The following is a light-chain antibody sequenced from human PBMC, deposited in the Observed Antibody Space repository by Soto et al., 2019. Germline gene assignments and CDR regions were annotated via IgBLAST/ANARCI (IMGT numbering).Light chain of an antibody. CDR3: HQYSNNPWT. Sequence: DIVMAQSTGSLAVSLGERATINCKSSQSLLYSSKNKNYLACYHQKPGHPLNLLIYWASTRESAVPYRFSGSGSGTDFTLTICSLQAEDVAVYYCHQYSNNPWTVGQGTNVDSK. CDR1: QSLLYSSKNKNY. V-gene: IGKV4-1*01. CDR2: WAS. J-gene: IGKJ1*01.